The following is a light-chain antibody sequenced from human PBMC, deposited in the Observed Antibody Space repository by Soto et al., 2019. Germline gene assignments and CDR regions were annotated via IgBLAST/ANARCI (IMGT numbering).Light chain of an antibody. CDR2: DVT. J-gene: IGLJ2*01. Sequence: QSVLTQPASVSGSPGQSIAISCTGSSSDVGGYDYVSWYQQHPGKAPKLMIYDVTKRPSGVSNRFSGSKSGNTASLTISGLQAEDGAVYYSSSYTSNNPKLFRGGT. V-gene: IGLV2-14*03. CDR3: SSYTSNNPKL. CDR1: SSDVGGYDY.